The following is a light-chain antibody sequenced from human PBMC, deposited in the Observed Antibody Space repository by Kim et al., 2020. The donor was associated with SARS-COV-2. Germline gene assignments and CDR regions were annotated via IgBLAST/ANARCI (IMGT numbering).Light chain of an antibody. J-gene: IGLJ3*02. CDR2: RNN. V-gene: IGLV1-47*01. CDR3: ATWDDSLSGEV. Sequence: GQTVTISCSGSSSNIGMYHVFWYQQLPGTAPKLLIYRNNKRPSGIPDRISGSKSDTSASLAISGLRSEDEAEYYCATWDDSLSGEVFGGGTQLTVL. CDR1: SSNIGMYH.